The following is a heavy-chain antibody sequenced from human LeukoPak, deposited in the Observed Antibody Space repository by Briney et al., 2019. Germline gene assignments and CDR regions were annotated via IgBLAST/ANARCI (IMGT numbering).Heavy chain of an antibody. Sequence: PGESLRISCKGSGYSFTSYWISWVRRMPGKGLEWMGRIDPSDSYTNYSPSFQGHVTISADKSISTAYLQWSSLKASDTAMYYCARRGRDGYNYEPQTYYFDYWGQGTLVTVSS. CDR3: ARRGRDGYNYEPQTYYFDY. D-gene: IGHD5-24*01. V-gene: IGHV5-10-1*01. J-gene: IGHJ4*02. CDR1: GYSFTSYW. CDR2: IDPSDSYT.